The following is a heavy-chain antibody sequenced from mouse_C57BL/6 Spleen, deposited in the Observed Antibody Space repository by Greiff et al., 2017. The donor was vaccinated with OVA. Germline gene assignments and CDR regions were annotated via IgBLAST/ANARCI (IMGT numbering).Heavy chain of an antibody. Sequence: QVQLQQPGAELVKPGASVKLSCKASGYTFTSYWMQWVKQRPGQGLEWIGEIDPSDSYTNYNQKFKGKATLTVDTSSSTAYMQLSSLTSEDSAVYYCARIVITTVVFDYWGQGTTLTVSS. D-gene: IGHD1-1*01. CDR3: ARIVITTVVFDY. CDR1: GYTFTSYW. V-gene: IGHV1-50*01. J-gene: IGHJ2*01. CDR2: IDPSDSYT.